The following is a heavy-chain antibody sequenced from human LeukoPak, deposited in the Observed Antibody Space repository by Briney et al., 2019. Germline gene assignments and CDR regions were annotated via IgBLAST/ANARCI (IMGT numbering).Heavy chain of an antibody. CDR2: IKSKRGGGTI. D-gene: IGHD2-2*01. CDR3: SKDLPQTRAWALNY. Sequence: PGGSLRLSCAASGFPFSDAWMTWVRQAPGQGPEWVGRIKSKRGGGTIDYAPPVRGRFTISRDDSQSTLYLQMDSLRTDDTAVYYCSKDLPQTRAWALNYWGQGALVTVSS. CDR1: GFPFSDAW. J-gene: IGHJ4*02. V-gene: IGHV3-15*01.